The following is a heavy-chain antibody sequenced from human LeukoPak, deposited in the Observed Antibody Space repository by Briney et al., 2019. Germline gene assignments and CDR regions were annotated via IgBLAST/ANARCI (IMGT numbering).Heavy chain of an antibody. D-gene: IGHD3-10*01. CDR3: ARQPWDYYGSGSYQWGFDP. J-gene: IGHJ5*02. CDR2: IYYSGST. V-gene: IGHV4-59*08. CDR1: GGSISSYY. Sequence: SETLSLTCTVSGGSISSYYWSWIRQPPGKGLEWIGYIYYSGSTNYNPSLKSRVTISVDTSKNQFSLTLSSVTAADTAVYYCARQPWDYYGSGSYQWGFDPWGQGTLVTVSS.